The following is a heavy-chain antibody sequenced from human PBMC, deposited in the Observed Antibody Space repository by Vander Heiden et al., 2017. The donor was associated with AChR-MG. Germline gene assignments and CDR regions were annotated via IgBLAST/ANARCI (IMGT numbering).Heavy chain of an antibody. CDR1: GGSFSGYY. V-gene: IGHV4-34*01. D-gene: IGHD3-3*01. CDR3: ARGGGRYDFWSGSYPFDY. CDR2: INHSGST. Sequence: QVQLQQWGAGLLKPSETLSLTCAVYGGSFSGYYWSWIRQPPGKGLEWIGEINHSGSTNYNPSLKSRVTISVDTSKNQFSLKLSSVTAADTAVYYCARGGGRYDFWSGSYPFDYWGQGTLVTVSS. J-gene: IGHJ4*02.